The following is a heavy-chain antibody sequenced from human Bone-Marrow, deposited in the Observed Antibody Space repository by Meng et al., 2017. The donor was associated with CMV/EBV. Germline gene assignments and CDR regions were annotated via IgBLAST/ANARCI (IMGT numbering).Heavy chain of an antibody. J-gene: IGHJ6*02. CDR3: ARVSFRAFLEWLSFMDV. Sequence: ASVKVSCKASGYTFTSYYMHWVRQAPGQGLEWMGIINPNSGGTNYAQKFQGRVTMTRDTSISTAYMELSRLRSDDTAVYYCARVSFRAFLEWLSFMDVWGQGTTVTFSS. CDR2: INPNSGGT. CDR1: GYTFTSYY. D-gene: IGHD3-3*01. V-gene: IGHV1-2*02.